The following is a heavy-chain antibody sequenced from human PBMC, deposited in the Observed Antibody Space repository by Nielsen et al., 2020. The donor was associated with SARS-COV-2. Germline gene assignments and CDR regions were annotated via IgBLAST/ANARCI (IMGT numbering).Heavy chain of an antibody. CDR1: GFSLSTPGMC. Sequence: SGPTLVKPPQTLTLTCTFSGFSLSTPGMCVSWIRQSPGMVLEWLARVDWDDDTYYSPSLKTRLTVSKGTSKNQVVLTLTNMDRVDTATYYCARKHQDFDVFDIWGPGTLVTVSS. CDR2: VDWDDDT. D-gene: IGHD3-3*01. CDR3: ARKHQDFDVFDI. V-gene: IGHV2-70*11. J-gene: IGHJ3*02.